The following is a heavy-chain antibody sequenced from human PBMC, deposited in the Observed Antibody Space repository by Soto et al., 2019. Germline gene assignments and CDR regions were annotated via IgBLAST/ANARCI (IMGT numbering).Heavy chain of an antibody. CDR1: GFTFSSYA. CDR2: ISDDGSNK. D-gene: IGHD1-1*01. CDR3: VKVVDRPHCTRNNCLFYFDY. J-gene: IGHJ4*02. V-gene: IGHV3-30-3*01. Sequence: GGSLRLFGAASGFTFSSYAMHRVRQAPGKGLEWVAVISDDGSNKYYADSVKRIFTISRDNSKNTLYLQMSSMRAKVTAVYFCVKVVDRPHCTRNNCLFYFDYWGQEALVTLPS.